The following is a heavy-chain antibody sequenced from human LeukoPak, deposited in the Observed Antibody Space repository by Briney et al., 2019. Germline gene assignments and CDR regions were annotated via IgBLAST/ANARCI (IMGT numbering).Heavy chain of an antibody. J-gene: IGHJ3*02. Sequence: ASVKVSCKASGYTFTSYDINWVRQATGQGLEWMGWMNPNSGNTGYVQKFQGRVTMTRNTSISTAYMELSSLRSEDTAVYYCAREVTAVWQQLVILGTFDIWGQGTMVTVSS. CDR1: GYTFTSYD. CDR3: AREVTAVWQQLVILGTFDI. CDR2: MNPNSGNT. D-gene: IGHD6-13*01. V-gene: IGHV1-8*01.